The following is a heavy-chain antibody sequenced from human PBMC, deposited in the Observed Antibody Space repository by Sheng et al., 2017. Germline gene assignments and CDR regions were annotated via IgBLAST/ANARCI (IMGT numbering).Heavy chain of an antibody. J-gene: IGHJ3*02. CDR2: IIPILGIA. Sequence: QVQLVQSGAEVKKPGSSVKVSCKASGGTFSSYAISWVRQAPGQGLEWMGGIIPILGIANYAQKFQGRVTITADKSTSTAYMELSSLRSEDTAVYYCARELVYCSSTSCYASGAFDIWGQGTMVTVSS. CDR1: GGTFSSYA. CDR3: ARELVYCSSTSCYASGAFDI. D-gene: IGHD2-2*01. V-gene: IGHV1-69*04.